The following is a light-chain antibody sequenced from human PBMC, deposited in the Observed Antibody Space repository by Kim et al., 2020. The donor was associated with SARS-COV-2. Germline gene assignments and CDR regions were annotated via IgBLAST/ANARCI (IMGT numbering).Light chain of an antibody. CDR1: QGISSW. CDR3: QQYDNYPRT. V-gene: IGKV1D-16*01. Sequence: DIQMTQSPSSLSASVGDRVTITCRASQGISSWLAWYQQKPEKAPKCLIYAASSLQSGVPSRFSGSGSGTDFTLTISSLQPEDFGTYYCQQYDNYPRTFGQGTKVEIK. CDR2: AAS. J-gene: IGKJ1*01.